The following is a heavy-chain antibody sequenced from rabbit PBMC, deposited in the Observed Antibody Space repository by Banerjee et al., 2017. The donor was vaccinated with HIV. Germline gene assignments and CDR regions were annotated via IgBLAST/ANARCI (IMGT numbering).Heavy chain of an antibody. CDR1: GFSFSSSYW. V-gene: IGHV1S45*01. J-gene: IGHJ4*01. CDR2: IYAGSSGST. D-gene: IGHD2-1*01. CDR3: ARQASGAGNGEFSL. Sequence: EESGGGLVQPEGSLTLTCTASGFSFSSSYWICWVRQAPGKGLEWIGCIYAGSSGSTYYASWAKGRFTISKTSSTTVTLQMTSLTAADTATYFCARQASGAGNGEFSLWGPGTLVTVS.